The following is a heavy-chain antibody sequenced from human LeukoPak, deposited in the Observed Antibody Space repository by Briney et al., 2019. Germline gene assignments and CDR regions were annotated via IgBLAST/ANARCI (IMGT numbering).Heavy chain of an antibody. Sequence: GGSLRLSCAASGFTFSSYGMHWVRQAPGKGLEWVAVIWHDGSNKYYADSVKGRFTISRDNSKNTLYLQMNSLRAEDTAVYYCARVIYYDSSGYDYWGQGTLVTVSS. CDR3: ARVIYYDSSGYDY. CDR2: IWHDGSNK. CDR1: GFTFSSYG. J-gene: IGHJ4*02. V-gene: IGHV3-33*01. D-gene: IGHD3-22*01.